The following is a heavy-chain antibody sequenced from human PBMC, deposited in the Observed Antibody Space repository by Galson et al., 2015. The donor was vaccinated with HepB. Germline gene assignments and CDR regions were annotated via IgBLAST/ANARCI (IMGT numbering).Heavy chain of an antibody. V-gene: IGHV4-61*01. D-gene: IGHD3-22*01. CDR3: ASEVGDYYETSGYYRV. CDR1: RASVTSGSYY. J-gene: IGHJ4*02. Sequence: ETLSLTCTVSRASVTSGSYYWNWIRQSPGKGLEWIGNIYFTEKTHLNPSLKSRVTLSLDTSKNQFSLEMASVTAADTAVYYCASEVGDYYETSGYYRVWGQGSRVTVSS. CDR2: IYFTEKT.